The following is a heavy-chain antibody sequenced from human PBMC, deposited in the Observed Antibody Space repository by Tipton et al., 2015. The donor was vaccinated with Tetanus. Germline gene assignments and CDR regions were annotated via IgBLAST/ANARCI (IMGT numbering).Heavy chain of an antibody. D-gene: IGHD6-19*01. CDR1: GFTFNTYW. V-gene: IGHV3-7*01. CDR3: ARVQGWYSGVWFDP. J-gene: IGHJ5*02. Sequence: SLRLSCAASGFTFNTYWMSWVRQAPGKGLQWVSTIKQDGSEEHYVDSVKGRFAISRDNAKNSLYLQMDSLRVEETSVFYCARVQGWYSGVWFDPWGQGTLVTVPS. CDR2: IKQDGSEE.